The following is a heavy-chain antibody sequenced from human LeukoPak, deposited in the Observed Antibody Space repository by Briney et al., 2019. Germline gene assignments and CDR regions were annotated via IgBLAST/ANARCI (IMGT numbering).Heavy chain of an antibody. CDR3: AKDARGYSGYDLFDY. J-gene: IGHJ4*02. V-gene: IGHV3-9*01. CDR1: GFTFDDYA. Sequence: GGSLRLSCAASGFTFDDYATHWVRQAPGKGLEWVSGISWNSGSIGYADSVKGRFTISRDNAKNSLYLQMNSLRAEDTALYYCAKDARGYSGYDLFDYWGQGTLVTVSS. CDR2: ISWNSGSI. D-gene: IGHD5-12*01.